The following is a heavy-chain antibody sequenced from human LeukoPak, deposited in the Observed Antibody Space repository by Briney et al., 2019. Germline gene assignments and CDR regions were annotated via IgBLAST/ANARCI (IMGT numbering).Heavy chain of an antibody. J-gene: IGHJ3*02. CDR2: IDYSGST. V-gene: IGHV4-59*11. CDR3: ARFSSGYYYGAFDI. D-gene: IGHD3-22*01. CDR1: GGSISSHY. Sequence: SETLSLTCTVSGGSISSHYWTWIRQPPGKGLEWIGYIDYSGSTHYNPSLKSRVTISVDTSKNQFSLKLSSVTAADTAVYYCARFSSGYYYGAFDIWGQGTMVTVSS.